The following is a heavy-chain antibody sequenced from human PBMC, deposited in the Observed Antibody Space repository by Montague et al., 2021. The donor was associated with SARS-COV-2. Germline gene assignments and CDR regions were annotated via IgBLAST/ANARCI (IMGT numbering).Heavy chain of an antibody. CDR2: IYYSGST. J-gene: IGHJ4*02. CDR1: GGSISSYY. V-gene: IGHV4-59*08. Sequence: SETLSLTCTVSGGSISSYYWSWIRQPPGKGLEWIGYIYYSGSTNYNPSLKSRVAISVDMSKNQFSLKLSSVTAADTAVYYCARGQLWFDYWGQGTLVTVSS. D-gene: IGHD5-18*01. CDR3: ARGQLWFDY.